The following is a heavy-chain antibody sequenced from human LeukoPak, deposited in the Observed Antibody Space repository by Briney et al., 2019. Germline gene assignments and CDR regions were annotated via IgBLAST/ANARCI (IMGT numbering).Heavy chain of an antibody. CDR3: ARDSPGYYYDSSGYYASDAFDI. D-gene: IGHD3-22*01. J-gene: IGHJ3*02. V-gene: IGHV1-18*01. Sequence: AASVKVSCKVSGYTFTSYGISWVRQAPGQGLEWMGWISAYNGNTNYAQKLQGRVTMTTDTSTSTAYMELRSLRSDDTAVYYCARDSPGYYYDSSGYYASDAFDIWGQGTMVTVSS. CDR1: GYTFTSYG. CDR2: ISAYNGNT.